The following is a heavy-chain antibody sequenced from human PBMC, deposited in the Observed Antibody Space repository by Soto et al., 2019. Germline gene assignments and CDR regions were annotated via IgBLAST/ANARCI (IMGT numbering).Heavy chain of an antibody. Sequence: SETLSLTCAVYNGSFSGYYWSWIRQPPGKGLEWIGEINHSGSTDYNPSLKSRVTMSVDTSKNQFSLKLSSVTAADTAVYYCVRGPHYYGSGKGRYYYYYGMDVWGQGTTVTVSS. J-gene: IGHJ6*02. CDR2: INHSGST. CDR1: NGSFSGYY. V-gene: IGHV4-34*01. CDR3: VRGPHYYGSGKGRYYYYYGMDV. D-gene: IGHD3-10*01.